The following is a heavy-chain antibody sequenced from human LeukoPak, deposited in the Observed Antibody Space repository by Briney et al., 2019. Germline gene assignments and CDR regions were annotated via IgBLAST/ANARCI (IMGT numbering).Heavy chain of an antibody. V-gene: IGHV4-39*07. D-gene: IGHD5-18*01. CDR1: GFTFSSYA. Sequence: GSLRLSCAASGFTFSSYAMSWVRQPPGKGLEWIGSIYYSGSTYYNPSLKSRVTISVDTSKNQFSLKLSSVTAADTAVYYCARGGYSYGYAVDYWGQGTLVTVSS. CDR3: ARGGYSYGYAVDY. J-gene: IGHJ4*02. CDR2: IYYSGST.